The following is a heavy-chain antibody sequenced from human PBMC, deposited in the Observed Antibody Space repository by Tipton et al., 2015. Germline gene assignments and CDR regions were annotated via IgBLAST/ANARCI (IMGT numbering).Heavy chain of an antibody. CDR1: GGSISNSNYY. CDR3: ARAEIGDFDY. CDR2: LSYSGKT. Sequence: TLSLTCTVSGGSISNSNYYWGWIRQPPGKGLEWIGSLSYSGKTDYNPPLRSRVTISVDTSKNQFSLNLRSVTAADTAVYYCARAEIGDFDYWGQGTLVTVSS. J-gene: IGHJ4*02. V-gene: IGHV4-39*01. D-gene: IGHD4-17*01.